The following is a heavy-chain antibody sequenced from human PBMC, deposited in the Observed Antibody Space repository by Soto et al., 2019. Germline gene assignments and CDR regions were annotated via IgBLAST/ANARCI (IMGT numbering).Heavy chain of an antibody. CDR1: GFTFSSYD. Sequence: EVQLVESGGGLVQPGGSLRLSCAASGFTFSSYDMHWVRQATGKGLEWVSAIGTAGDTYYPGSVKGRFTISRENAKNSLYLQMNSLRAGATAVYYCARASLAWSLDPWGQGTLVTVSS. D-gene: IGHD3-3*01. CDR3: ARASLAWSLDP. CDR2: IGTAGDT. J-gene: IGHJ5*02. V-gene: IGHV3-13*04.